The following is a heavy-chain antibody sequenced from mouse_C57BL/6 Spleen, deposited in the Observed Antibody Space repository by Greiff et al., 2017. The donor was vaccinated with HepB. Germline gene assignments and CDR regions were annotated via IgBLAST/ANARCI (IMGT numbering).Heavy chain of an antibody. J-gene: IGHJ4*01. CDR1: GYTFTDYA. CDR3: ARTGYYGSSYFLYYYAMDY. CDR2: ISTYYGDA. D-gene: IGHD1-1*01. V-gene: IGHV1-67*01. Sequence: QVQLKESGPELVRPGVSVKISCKGSGYTFTDYAMHWVKQSHAKSLEWIGVISTYYGDASYNQKFKDKATMTVDKSSSTAYMELARLTSEDSAVYYCARTGYYGSSYFLYYYAMDYWGQGTSVTVSS.